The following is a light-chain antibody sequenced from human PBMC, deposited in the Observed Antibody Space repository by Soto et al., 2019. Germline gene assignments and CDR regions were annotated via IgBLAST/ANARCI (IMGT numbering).Light chain of an antibody. CDR1: QSVSID. CDR3: QQYNKWPLT. CDR2: GAS. V-gene: IGKV3-15*01. Sequence: EIVMTTSPATLSVSPGDRANLSCRASQSVSIDLAWYQRTPGQAHRLLIYGASTRATGIPVRFSGSASGTEFTLTISSLQSEEFTVYYCQQYNKWPLTVGKGTKVAIK. J-gene: IGKJ1*01.